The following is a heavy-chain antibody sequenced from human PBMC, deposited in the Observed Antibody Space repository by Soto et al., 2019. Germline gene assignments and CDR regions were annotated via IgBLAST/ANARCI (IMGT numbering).Heavy chain of an antibody. J-gene: IGHJ4*02. V-gene: IGHV3-23*01. CDR1: GFTFSTYA. Sequence: GGSLRLSCAASGFTFSTYAMSWVRQAPGKGLEWVSAISGSGGSTYYTDSVKGRFTISRDNSKNTLYLQMNSLRAEDTAVYYCAVRKTGSFFDYWGQGTLVTVSS. CDR2: ISGSGGST. D-gene: IGHD1-26*01. CDR3: AVRKTGSFFDY.